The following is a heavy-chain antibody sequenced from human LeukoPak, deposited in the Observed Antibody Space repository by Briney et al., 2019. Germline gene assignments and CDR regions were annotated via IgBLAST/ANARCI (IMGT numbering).Heavy chain of an antibody. Sequence: GASLKISCKGSGSSFTSYWIGWVRPMPGKGLEWMGIIYPGDSDTRYSPSFQGQVTISADKSISTAYLQWSSLKASDTAMCYCARLGYCSGGSCLDYYYGMDVWGQGTTVTVSS. CDR1: GSSFTSYW. V-gene: IGHV5-51*01. CDR3: ARLGYCSGGSCLDYYYGMDV. J-gene: IGHJ6*02. D-gene: IGHD2-15*01. CDR2: IYPGDSDT.